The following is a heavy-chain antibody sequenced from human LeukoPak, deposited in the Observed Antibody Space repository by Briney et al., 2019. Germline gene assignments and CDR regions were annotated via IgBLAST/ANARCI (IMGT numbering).Heavy chain of an antibody. J-gene: IGHJ4*02. CDR1: GYTFTSYD. CDR3: ARGARGAEDFDY. D-gene: IGHD3-10*01. V-gene: IGHV1-8*01. CDR2: MNPNSGNT. Sequence: ASVKVSCKASGYTFTSYDINWVRQATGQGLEWTGWMNPNSGNTGYAQKFQGRVTMTRNTSISTAYMELSSLRSEDTAVYYCARGARGAEDFDYWGQGTLVTVSS.